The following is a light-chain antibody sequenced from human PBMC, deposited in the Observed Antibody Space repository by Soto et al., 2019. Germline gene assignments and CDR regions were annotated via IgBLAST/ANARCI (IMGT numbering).Light chain of an antibody. V-gene: IGLV2-8*01. J-gene: IGLJ2*01. CDR3: SSYAASDSFVV. CDR2: EVY. CDR1: SSDVGGYNY. Sequence: QSALTQPPSASGSPGQSVTISCTGTSSDVGGYNYVSWYQHHPDKAPKLIIYEVYKRPSGVPDRFSGSKSGNTASLTVSGLQDEDEAEYYCSSYAASDSFVVFGGGTKLTVL.